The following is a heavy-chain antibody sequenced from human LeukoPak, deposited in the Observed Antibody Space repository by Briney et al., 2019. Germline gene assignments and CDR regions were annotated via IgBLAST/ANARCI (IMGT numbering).Heavy chain of an antibody. D-gene: IGHD3-22*01. V-gene: IGHV3-7*01. Sequence: GGSLRLSCAASGFSLSAYWMTWVRQAPGKGLEWVANINRDGSQKNHVDSVKGRFTISRDNSKNTLYLQMNSLRAEDTAVYYCVRGYYAGRGHHFEYWGQGTLVTVSS. CDR3: VRGYYAGRGHHFEY. CDR2: INRDGSQK. CDR1: GFSLSAYW. J-gene: IGHJ4*02.